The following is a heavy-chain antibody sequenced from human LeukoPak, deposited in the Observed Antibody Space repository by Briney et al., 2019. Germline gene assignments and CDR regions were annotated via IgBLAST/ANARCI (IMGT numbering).Heavy chain of an antibody. Sequence: ASVKVSCKASGYAFTSYDVNWVRQATGQGLEWMGWMNPNSGSTGYAQKFQGRVTMTRNTSTSTAYMELSSLRSEDTAVYHCARKGYDTQAYYYYYYGMDVWGQGTTVTVSS. CDR3: ARKGYDTQAYYYYYYGMDV. J-gene: IGHJ6*02. CDR2: MNPNSGST. V-gene: IGHV1-8*01. CDR1: GYAFTSYD. D-gene: IGHD6-13*01.